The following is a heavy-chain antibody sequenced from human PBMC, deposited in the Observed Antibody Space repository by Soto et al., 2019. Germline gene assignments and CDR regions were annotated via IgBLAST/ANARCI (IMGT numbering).Heavy chain of an antibody. V-gene: IGHV3-33*01. CDR1: GFTFSSYG. Sequence: QVQLVESGGGVVQPGRSLRLSCAASGFTFSSYGMHWVRQAPGKGLEWVAVIWYDGSNKYYADSVKGRFTISRDNSKNTLYLQMNSLRAEDTAVYYCARDQGIVVVPAAAYGMDVRGQGTTVTVSS. CDR3: ARDQGIVVVPAAAYGMDV. CDR2: IWYDGSNK. D-gene: IGHD2-2*01. J-gene: IGHJ6*02.